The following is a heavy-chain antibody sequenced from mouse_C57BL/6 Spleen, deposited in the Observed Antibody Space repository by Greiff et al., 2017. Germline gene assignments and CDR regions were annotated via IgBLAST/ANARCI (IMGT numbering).Heavy chain of an antibody. J-gene: IGHJ3*01. CDR2: IDPENGDT. D-gene: IGHD2-3*01. CDR3: TTYEGFAY. V-gene: IGHV14-4*01. CDR1: GFTINDDY. Sequence: VQLQQSGAELVRPGASVKLSCTASGFTINDDYMHWVKQRPEQGLEWIGWIDPENGDTEYASKFQGKATITADTSSNTAYLQLSSLTSEDTAVYYCTTYEGFAYWGQGTLVTVSA.